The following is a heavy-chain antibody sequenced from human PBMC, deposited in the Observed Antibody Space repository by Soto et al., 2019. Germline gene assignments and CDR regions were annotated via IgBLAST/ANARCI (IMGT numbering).Heavy chain of an antibody. V-gene: IGHV4-59*01. D-gene: IGHD3-16*01. J-gene: IGHJ4*02. CDR2: IYYSGST. Sequence: QVQLQESGPGLVKPSETLSLTCTVSGGSISSYYWSWIRQPPGKGLEWIGYIYYSGSTNYNPSLKRRVTISVDTSKNQFSLKLSSVTAADTAVYYCARERGTVGDFDYWGQGTLVTVSS. CDR1: GGSISSYY. CDR3: ARERGTVGDFDY.